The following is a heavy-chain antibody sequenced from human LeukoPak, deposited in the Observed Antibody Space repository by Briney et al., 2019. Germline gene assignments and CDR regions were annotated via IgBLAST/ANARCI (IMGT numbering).Heavy chain of an antibody. CDR2: VSPIFGTA. CDR3: ASYIAVAGTFDY. CDR1: GGTFNNFG. D-gene: IGHD6-19*01. V-gene: IGHV1-69*13. J-gene: IGHJ4*02. Sequence: SVKVSCKASGGTFNNFGINWVRQAPGQGLDWMGGVSPIFGTANYAQKFQGRVTITADESTSTAYMELSSLRSEDTAVYYCASYIAVAGTFDYWGQGTLVTVSS.